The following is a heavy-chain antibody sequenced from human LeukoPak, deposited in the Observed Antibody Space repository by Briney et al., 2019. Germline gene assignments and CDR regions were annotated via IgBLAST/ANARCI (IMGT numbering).Heavy chain of an antibody. CDR3: AREYYYDSSGYLNWFDP. V-gene: IGHV4-4*07. Sequence: SETLSLTRTVSGGSLSSYYWSWIRQPAGKGLEWIGRIYTSGSTNYNPSLKSRVTMSVDTSKNQFSLKLSSVTAADTAVYYCAREYYYDSSGYLNWFDPWGQGTLVTVSS. J-gene: IGHJ5*02. CDR2: IYTSGST. CDR1: GGSLSSYY. D-gene: IGHD3-22*01.